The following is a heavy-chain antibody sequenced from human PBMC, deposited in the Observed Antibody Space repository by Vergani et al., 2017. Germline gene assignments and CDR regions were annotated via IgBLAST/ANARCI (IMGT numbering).Heavy chain of an antibody. V-gene: IGHV4-39*01. J-gene: IGHJ4*02. CDR2: IYYSGST. D-gene: IGHD1-26*01. Sequence: QLQLQESGPGLVKPSETLSLTCTVSGGSISSSSYYWGWIRQPPGKGLEWIGSIYYSGSTYYNPSLKSRVTISVDTSKNQFSLKLSSVTAADTALYYCARRVEVSGYVDYWGQGTLVTVSS. CDR1: GGSISSSSYY. CDR3: ARRVEVSGYVDY.